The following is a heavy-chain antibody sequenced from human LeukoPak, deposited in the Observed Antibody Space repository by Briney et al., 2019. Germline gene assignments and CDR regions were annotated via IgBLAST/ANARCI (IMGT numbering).Heavy chain of an antibody. CDR2: INSDASST. D-gene: IGHD6-6*01. Sequence: GGSLRLSCAASGFTFSSYWMHWVRHAPGKGLVCVSRINSDASSTTYADSVKGRFTIPRDNAKNTLYLQMNSLRAEDTAVYYCARVALAARHGWFDPWGQGTLVTVSS. J-gene: IGHJ5*02. CDR3: ARVALAARHGWFDP. V-gene: IGHV3-74*01. CDR1: GFTFSSYW.